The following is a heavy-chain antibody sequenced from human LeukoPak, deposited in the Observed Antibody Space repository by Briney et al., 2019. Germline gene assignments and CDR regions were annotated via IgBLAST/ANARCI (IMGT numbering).Heavy chain of an antibody. D-gene: IGHD2-2*01. CDR3: ARGSSTRTRYYYMDV. J-gene: IGHJ6*03. V-gene: IGHV1-2*02. CDR1: GYTFTGYY. CDR2: INPNSGGT. Sequence: ASVKVSCKASGYTFTGYYMHWVRQAPGQGLEWMGWINPNSGGTNYAQKFQGRVTMTRDTSISIAYMELSRLRSDDTAVYYCARGSSTRTRYYYMDVWGKGTTVTVSS.